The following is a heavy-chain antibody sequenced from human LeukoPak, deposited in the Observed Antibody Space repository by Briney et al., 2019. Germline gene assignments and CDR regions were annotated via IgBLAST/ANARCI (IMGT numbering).Heavy chain of an antibody. J-gene: IGHJ6*02. CDR3: GSRDKGYYYGLDV. D-gene: IGHD5-24*01. CDR2: ISGGGKT. CDR1: GFTGSSIY. Sequence: GGSVRLSWVASGFTGSSIYMSWASQAPGKGLGWVSFISGGGKTYYADPGKDRFPLYRDNSTSTLSLQMKSLRAEHTAVYYGGSRDKGYYYGLDVWRQGPTVPVPS. V-gene: IGHV3-66*01.